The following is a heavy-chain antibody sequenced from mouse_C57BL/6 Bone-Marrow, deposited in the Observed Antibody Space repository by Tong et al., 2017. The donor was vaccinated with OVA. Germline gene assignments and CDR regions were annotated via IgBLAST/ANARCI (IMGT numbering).Heavy chain of an antibody. J-gene: IGHJ2*01. CDR1: GFSLTSYG. V-gene: IGHV2-6*03. CDR3: AKPTTTVVALDY. CDR2: IWSDGST. Sequence: VQLQESGPGLVAPSQSLSITCTVSGFSLTSYGVDWVRQSPGKGLEWLVVIWSDGSTTYNSALRSRLSISKDNSKSQVFLKMNSLQTDDTATYYCAKPTTTVVALDYWGQGTTLTVSS. D-gene: IGHD1-1*01.